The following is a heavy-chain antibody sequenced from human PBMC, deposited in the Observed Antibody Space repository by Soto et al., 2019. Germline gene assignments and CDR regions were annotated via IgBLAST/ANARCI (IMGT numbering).Heavy chain of an antibody. CDR2: IMPIFGSA. J-gene: IGHJ4*02. CDR3: ARQFDSDTSGYYYAY. CDR1: GGTFSRNT. Sequence: SVKVSCKASGGTFSRNTISWVRQAPGQGLEWMGGIMPIFGSANYAQKFQGRVTITADEYTRTVYMELSRLRSEDTAVYYCARQFDSDTSGYYYAYWGQGTLVTVSS. D-gene: IGHD3-22*01. V-gene: IGHV1-69*13.